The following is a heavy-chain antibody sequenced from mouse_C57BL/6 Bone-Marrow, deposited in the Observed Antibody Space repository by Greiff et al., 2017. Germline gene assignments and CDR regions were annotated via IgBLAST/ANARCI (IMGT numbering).Heavy chain of an antibody. V-gene: IGHV1-55*01. D-gene: IGHD3-2*02. CDR3: ARDSSGPGAMDY. CDR1: GYTFTSYW. CDR2: IYPGSGST. Sequence: VQLQESGAELVKPGASVKMSCKASGYTFTSYWITWVKQRPGQGLEWIGDIYPGSGSTNYNAKFKSKATLTVDPSSSTAYMQLSCLTSEDSAVYYCARDSSGPGAMDYWGQGTSVTVSS. J-gene: IGHJ4*01.